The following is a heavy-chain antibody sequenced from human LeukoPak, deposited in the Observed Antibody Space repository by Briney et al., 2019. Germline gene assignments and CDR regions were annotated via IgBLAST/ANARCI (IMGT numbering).Heavy chain of an antibody. Sequence: SETLSLTCTVSGGSFTNYYWSWIRQPPGMGMEWIGYIYYRGSTNYNPSLKSRVTISLDTSRNQFSLKLTSVTPADTAVYYCARAHSSGYNDYWGQGTLVTVSS. CDR1: GGSFTNYY. CDR3: ARAHSSGYNDY. V-gene: IGHV4-59*01. J-gene: IGHJ4*02. D-gene: IGHD3-22*01. CDR2: IYYRGST.